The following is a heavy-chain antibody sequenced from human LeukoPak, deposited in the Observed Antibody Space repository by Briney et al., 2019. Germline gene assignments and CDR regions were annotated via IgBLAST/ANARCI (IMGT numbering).Heavy chain of an antibody. D-gene: IGHD6-13*01. J-gene: IGHJ4*02. V-gene: IGHV4-59*08. CDR3: EVAAGFSFDY. Sequence: SETLSLTCTVSGGSISSYYWSWIRQPPGRGLEWIGYIYYSGYTNYNPSLKSRVTISVDTSKNQFSLKLSSVTAADTAVYYCEVAAGFSFDYWGQGTLVTVSS. CDR2: IYYSGYT. CDR1: GGSISSYY.